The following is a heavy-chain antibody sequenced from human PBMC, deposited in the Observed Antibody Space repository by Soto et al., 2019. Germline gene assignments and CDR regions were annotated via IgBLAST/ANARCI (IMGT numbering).Heavy chain of an antibody. Sequence: QVQLQESGPGLIKPSGTVSLTCAVSGASIGSTDWWSWVRQTHGKGLEWIGEIDHTGSTANYNPPLKSRVDISVDVSKNQLSLKLTSVTAADTAVYYCVGRTAGRGYYYYMDVWGKGTTVTVSS. J-gene: IGHJ6*03. CDR3: VGRTAGRGYYYYMDV. CDR1: GASIGSTDW. D-gene: IGHD3-10*01. CDR2: IDHTGST. V-gene: IGHV4-4*02.